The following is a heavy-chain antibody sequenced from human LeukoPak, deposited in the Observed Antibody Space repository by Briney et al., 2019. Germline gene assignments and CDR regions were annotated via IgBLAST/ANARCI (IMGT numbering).Heavy chain of an antibody. V-gene: IGHV3-7*01. D-gene: IGHD3-16*02. CDR3: ARGDTYYDYVWGSYRYPSDAFDV. Sequence: GGSLRLSCAASGFTFSNYWMSWVRQAPGKGLEWVANIKEDGSENYYVDSVKGRFTISRDNAKNSLYLQMNSLRAEDTAVYYCARGDTYYDYVWGSYRYPSDAFDVWGQGTLVTVSS. CDR1: GFTFSNYW. J-gene: IGHJ3*01. CDR2: IKEDGSEN.